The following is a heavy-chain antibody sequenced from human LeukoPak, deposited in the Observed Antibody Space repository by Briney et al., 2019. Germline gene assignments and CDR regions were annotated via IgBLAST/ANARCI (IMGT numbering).Heavy chain of an antibody. CDR3: TTGYGDYVHLDY. Sequence: TGGSLRLSCAASGSTFSNAWMSWVRQAPGKGLEWVGRIKSKTDGGTTDYAAPVKGRFTISRGDSKNTLYLQMNSLKTEDTAVYYCTTGYGDYVHLDYWGQGTLVTVSS. D-gene: IGHD4-17*01. J-gene: IGHJ4*02. CDR1: GSTFSNAW. CDR2: IKSKTDGGTT. V-gene: IGHV3-15*01.